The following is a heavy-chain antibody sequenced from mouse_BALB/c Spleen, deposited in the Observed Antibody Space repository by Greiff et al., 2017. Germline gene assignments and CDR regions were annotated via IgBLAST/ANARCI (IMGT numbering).Heavy chain of an antibody. V-gene: IGHV1-9*01. J-gene: IGHJ3*01. CDR2: ILPGSGST. D-gene: IGHD3-3*01. CDR3: ARGAAWFAY. CDR1: GYTFSSYW. Sequence: VQLQESGAELMKPGASVKISCKATGYTFSSYWIEWVKQRPGHGLEWIGEILPGSGSTNYNEKFKGKATFTADTSSNTAYMQLSSLTSEDSAVYSCARGAAWFAYWGQGTLVTVSA.